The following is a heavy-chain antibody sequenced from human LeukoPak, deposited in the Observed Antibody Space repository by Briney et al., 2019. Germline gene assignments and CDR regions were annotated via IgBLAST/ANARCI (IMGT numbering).Heavy chain of an antibody. CDR2: ISSSGSTI. V-gene: IGHV3-48*03. D-gene: IGHD1-1*01. J-gene: IGHJ3*02. Sequence: PGGSLRLSCAASGFTFSSYGMHWVRQAPGKGLEWVSYISSSGSTIYYADSVKGRFTISRDNAKNSLYLQMNSLRAEDTAVYYCARDNALEGEPFDIWGQGTMVTVSS. CDR3: ARDNALEGEPFDI. CDR1: GFTFSSYG.